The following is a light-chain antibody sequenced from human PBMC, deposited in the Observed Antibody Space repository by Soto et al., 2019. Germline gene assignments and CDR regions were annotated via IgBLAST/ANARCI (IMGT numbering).Light chain of an antibody. Sequence: EIVLTQSPATLSLSPGERATLSCRASQSVSSYLAWYQQKPGQAPRLVIYGASSRATGIPDRFSGSGSGTDFTLTISRLEPEDSAVYYCQQYGSSLTFGGGTKVDIK. V-gene: IGKV3-20*01. J-gene: IGKJ4*01. CDR1: QSVSSY. CDR3: QQYGSSLT. CDR2: GAS.